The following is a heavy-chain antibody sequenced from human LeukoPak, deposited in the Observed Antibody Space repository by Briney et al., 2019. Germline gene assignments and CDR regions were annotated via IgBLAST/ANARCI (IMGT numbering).Heavy chain of an antibody. CDR1: GYTFTSYD. J-gene: IGHJ6*03. Sequence: GASVKVSCKASGYTFTSYDINWVRQATGQGLEWMGWMNPNSGNTGYAQKFQGRVTMTRNTSISTAYMELSSLRSEDTAVYYCARVPERNWRNYYYYYMDVWGKGTTVTVSS. D-gene: IGHD1-1*01. CDR3: ARVPERNWRNYYYYYMDV. CDR2: MNPNSGNT. V-gene: IGHV1-8*01.